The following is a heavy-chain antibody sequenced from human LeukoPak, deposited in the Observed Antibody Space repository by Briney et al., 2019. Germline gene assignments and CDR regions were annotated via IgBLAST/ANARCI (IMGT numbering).Heavy chain of an antibody. Sequence: GGSLRLSCAASGFTFTDYYMTWIRQAPGKGLEWVSYISTSAATIYYTDSVKGRFTISRDNAKNTLYLQMNSLRAEDTAVYYCARGGSGYYWNFDYWGQGTLVTVSS. CDR3: ARGGSGYYWNFDY. D-gene: IGHD3-22*01. CDR2: ISTSAATI. J-gene: IGHJ4*02. CDR1: GFTFTDYY. V-gene: IGHV3-11*04.